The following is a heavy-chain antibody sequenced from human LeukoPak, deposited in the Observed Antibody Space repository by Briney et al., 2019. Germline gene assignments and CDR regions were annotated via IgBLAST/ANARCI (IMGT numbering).Heavy chain of an antibody. CDR1: GFKFINYA. J-gene: IGHJ3*01. CDR3: ASRTWVGGGQYAFDV. D-gene: IGHD1-1*01. CDR2: RGSAGGD. Sequence: PGGSLRLSCAASGFKFINYAVSWARQAPGKGLEWVSARGSAGGDYYADSVKGRFTISRDNSATTFYLQMNNLRAGDTARYFCASRTWVGGGQYAFDVWGQGTMVTVSS. V-gene: IGHV3-23*01.